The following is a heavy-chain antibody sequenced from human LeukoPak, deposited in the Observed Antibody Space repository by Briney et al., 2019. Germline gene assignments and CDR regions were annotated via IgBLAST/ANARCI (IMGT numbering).Heavy chain of an antibody. CDR2: INHSGST. CDR1: GGSFSGYY. Sequence: SETLSLTCAVYGGSFSGYYWSWIRQPPGKGLEWIGEINHSGSTNYNPPLKSRVTISVDTSKNQFSLKLSSVTAADTAVYYCARHPLWFGELGFDYWGQGTLVTVSS. J-gene: IGHJ4*02. CDR3: ARHPLWFGELGFDY. D-gene: IGHD3-10*01. V-gene: IGHV4-34*01.